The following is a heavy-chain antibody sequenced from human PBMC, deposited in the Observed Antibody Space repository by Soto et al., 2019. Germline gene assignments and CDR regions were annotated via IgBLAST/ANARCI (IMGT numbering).Heavy chain of an antibody. CDR2: ISGSGGST. CDR1: GFTFSSYA. CDR3: AKDSEGSGWYEAFGFDP. D-gene: IGHD6-19*01. V-gene: IGHV3-23*01. J-gene: IGHJ5*02. Sequence: GGSLRLSCAASGFTFSSYAMSWVRQAPGKGLEWVSAISGSGGSTYYADSVKGRFTISRDNSKNTLYLQMNSLRAEDTAVYYCAKDSEGSGWYEAFGFDPWGQGTLVTVSS.